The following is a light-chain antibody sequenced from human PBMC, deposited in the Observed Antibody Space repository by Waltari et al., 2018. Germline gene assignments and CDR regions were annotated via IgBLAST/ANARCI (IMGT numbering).Light chain of an antibody. CDR1: SGHSSNI. Sequence: QLVLTQSPSASASLGASVKLTCTLSSGHSSNIIAWLQQQPGKGPRYLMTVNSDGSHRKGDDIPDRFSGSSSGAERYLTISSLQSEDEADYYCETGGHGTWVFGGGTKLTVL. CDR3: ETGGHGTWV. J-gene: IGLJ3*02. V-gene: IGLV4-69*01. CDR2: VNSDGSH.